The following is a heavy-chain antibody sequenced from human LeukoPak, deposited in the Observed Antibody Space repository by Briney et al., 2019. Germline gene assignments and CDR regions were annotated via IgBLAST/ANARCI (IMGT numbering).Heavy chain of an antibody. Sequence: GGSLRLSCAASGFTFDDYAMHWVRQAPGQGLEWVPLISGDGGTTYSADSVKGRFTISRDNSKNSLYLQMNSLRTEDTALYYCARSLPDYFDYWGQGTLVTVSS. J-gene: IGHJ4*02. CDR2: ISGDGGTT. CDR1: GFTFDDYA. V-gene: IGHV3-43*02. CDR3: ARSLPDYFDY.